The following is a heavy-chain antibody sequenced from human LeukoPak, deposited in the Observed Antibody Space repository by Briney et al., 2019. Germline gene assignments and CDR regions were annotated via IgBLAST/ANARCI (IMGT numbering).Heavy chain of an antibody. D-gene: IGHD3-3*01. V-gene: IGHV3-7*01. CDR3: AVDDFWSGYPSMDV. CDR2: IKQDGSEK. CDR1: GFTFSSYW. J-gene: IGHJ6*03. Sequence: GGSLRLSCAASGFTFSSYWMSWVRQAPGKGLEWVANIKQDGSEKYYVDSVKGRFTISRDDAKNSLYLQMNSLRAEDTAVYYCAVDDFWSGYPSMDVWGKGTTVTVSS.